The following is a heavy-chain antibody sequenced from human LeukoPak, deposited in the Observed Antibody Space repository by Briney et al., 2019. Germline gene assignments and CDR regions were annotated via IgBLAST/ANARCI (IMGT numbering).Heavy chain of an antibody. CDR1: GFTFSSYG. Sequence: PGGSLRLSCAASGFTFSSYGMHWVRQAPGKGLEWVAVISYDGSNKYYADSVKGRFTISRDNSKNTLYLHMNSLRAEDTAVYYCAKGAAADFYYYYYGMDVWGKGTTVTVSS. J-gene: IGHJ6*04. D-gene: IGHD6-13*01. CDR3: AKGAAADFYYYYYGMDV. V-gene: IGHV3-30*18. CDR2: ISYDGSNK.